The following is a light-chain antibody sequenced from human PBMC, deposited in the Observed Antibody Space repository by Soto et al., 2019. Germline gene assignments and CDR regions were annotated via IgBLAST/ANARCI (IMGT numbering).Light chain of an antibody. CDR3: QQYGCTPLT. Sequence: EVVLTQSPGTLSLSPGERASLSCRASQSVMSSFLAWYQHKPGQAPRLLIYGASSRATGIPDRFSGSGSGRDFTRTVSRVEPEDFAVYFCQQYGCTPLTFGGGTKMEIK. J-gene: IGKJ4*01. CDR1: QSVMSSF. V-gene: IGKV3-20*01. CDR2: GAS.